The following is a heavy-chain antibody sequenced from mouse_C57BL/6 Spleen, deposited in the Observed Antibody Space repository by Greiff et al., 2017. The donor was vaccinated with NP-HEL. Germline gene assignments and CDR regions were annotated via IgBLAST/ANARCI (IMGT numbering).Heavy chain of an antibody. D-gene: IGHD1-1*01. J-gene: IGHJ1*03. Sequence: VQLKQSGPGLVKPSQSLSLTCSVTGYSITSGYYWNWIRQFPGNKLEWMGYISYDGSNNYNPSLKNRISITRDTSKNQFFLKLNSVTTEDTATYYCARWGSTVVARYFDVWGTGTTVTVSS. V-gene: IGHV3-6*01. CDR3: ARWGSTVVARYFDV. CDR2: ISYDGSN. CDR1: GYSITSGYY.